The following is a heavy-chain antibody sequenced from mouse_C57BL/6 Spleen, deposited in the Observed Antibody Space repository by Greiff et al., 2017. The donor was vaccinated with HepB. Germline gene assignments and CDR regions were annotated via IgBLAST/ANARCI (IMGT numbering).Heavy chain of an antibody. V-gene: IGHV5-17*01. J-gene: IGHJ4*01. CDR3: HFDYYALDY. CDR1: GFIFSDYG. Sequence: EVQLVESGGGLVKPGGSLKLSCAASGFIFSDYGMHWVRQAPEKGLEWVAYISSGSSTIYYADTVKGRFTISRDNAKNTLFLQMTGLRSEDTAMYYCHFDYYALDYWGKGTSVTVSS. CDR2: ISSGSSTI.